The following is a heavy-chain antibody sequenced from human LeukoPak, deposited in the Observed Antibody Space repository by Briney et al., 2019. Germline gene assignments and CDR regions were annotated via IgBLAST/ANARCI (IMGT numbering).Heavy chain of an antibody. CDR3: AKDRQSSYRSGSYYAIDY. CDR2: ISGSGDST. D-gene: IGHD3-10*01. J-gene: IGHJ4*02. V-gene: IGHV3-23*01. Sequence: GGSLRLSCAASGFTFSSYAMSWVRQAPGKGLEWVSAISGSGDSTYYVDSVKGRFTISRDNSKNTLYLQMNTLRAEDTAVYYCAKDRQSSYRSGSYYAIDYWGQGTLVTVSS. CDR1: GFTFSSYA.